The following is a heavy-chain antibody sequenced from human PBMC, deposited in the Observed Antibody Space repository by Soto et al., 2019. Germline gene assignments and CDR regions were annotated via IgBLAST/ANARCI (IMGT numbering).Heavy chain of an antibody. D-gene: IGHD6-19*01. Sequence: EVQLVESGGGLVQRGGSLRLSCAASGFTFSSYTMNWVRQAPGKGLEWVSYVSSSGSTIYYADSMKGRFTISRDNAKNSLFLQMNTLRDEDTAVYYCARVSTSGWYYFDYWGQGTLVTVSS. V-gene: IGHV3-48*02. CDR2: VSSSGSTI. CDR1: GFTFSSYT. CDR3: ARVSTSGWYYFDY. J-gene: IGHJ4*02.